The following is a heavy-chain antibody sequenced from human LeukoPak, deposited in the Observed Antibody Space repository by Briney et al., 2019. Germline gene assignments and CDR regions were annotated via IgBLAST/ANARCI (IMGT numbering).Heavy chain of an antibody. Sequence: SETLSHTCTASGGSISSSSYYWGWIRQPPGKGLEWIGSIYYSGSTYYNPSLKSRVTISVDTSKNQFSLKLSSVTAADTAVYYCASSAYCSGGSCYSNFDIWGQGTLVTVSS. D-gene: IGHD2-15*01. J-gene: IGHJ4*02. CDR3: ASSAYCSGGSCYSNFDI. CDR2: IYYSGST. CDR1: GGSISSSSYY. V-gene: IGHV4-39*01.